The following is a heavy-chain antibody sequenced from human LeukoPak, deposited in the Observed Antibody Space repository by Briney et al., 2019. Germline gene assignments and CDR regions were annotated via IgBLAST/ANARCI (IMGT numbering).Heavy chain of an antibody. CDR2: IKQDASEK. V-gene: IGHV3-7*03. Sequence: ETLSLTCTVSGGSISSYYCSWIRQPPGNGLEWVANIKQDASEKHYVDSGKGRFTISRDNAKNSLYLKMNSLRAEATAVYYCAKERHDGYWYFDLWGRGTLVTVSS. CDR3: AKERHDGYWYFDL. CDR1: GGSISSYY. J-gene: IGHJ2*01. D-gene: IGHD3-3*01.